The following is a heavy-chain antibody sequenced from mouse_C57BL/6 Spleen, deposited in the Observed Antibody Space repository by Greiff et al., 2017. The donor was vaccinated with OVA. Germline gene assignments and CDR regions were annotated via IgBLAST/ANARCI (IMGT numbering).Heavy chain of an antibody. D-gene: IGHD2-4*01. Sequence: VQLQQPGAELVRPGSSVKLSCKASGYTFTSYWMDWVKQRPGQGLEWIGNIYPSDSETHYNQKFKDKATLTVDKSSSTAHMQLSSLTSEDSAVYYCARGLIYYDYDGFAYWGQGTLVTVSA. CDR2: IYPSDSET. CDR1: GYTFTSYW. CDR3: ARGLIYYDYDGFAY. J-gene: IGHJ3*01. V-gene: IGHV1-61*01.